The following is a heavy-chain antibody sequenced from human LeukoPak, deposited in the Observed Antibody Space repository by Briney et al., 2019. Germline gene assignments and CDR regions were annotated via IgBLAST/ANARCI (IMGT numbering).Heavy chain of an antibody. Sequence: ASVKVSCKASGYTFTGYYMNWVRQAPGQGLEWMGWINPNSGGTNYAKKFQGRVTMTRDTSISTAYMDLSRLRSDDTAVYYCARGSIVGATFDYFDYWGQGTLVTVSS. CDR1: GYTFTGYY. V-gene: IGHV1-2*02. J-gene: IGHJ4*02. CDR2: INPNSGGT. CDR3: ARGSIVGATFDYFDY. D-gene: IGHD1-26*01.